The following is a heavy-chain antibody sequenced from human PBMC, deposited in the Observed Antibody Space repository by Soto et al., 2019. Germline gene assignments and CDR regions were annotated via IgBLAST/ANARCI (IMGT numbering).Heavy chain of an antibody. CDR3: ARGDWLIAAAGNLMRGFDY. D-gene: IGHD6-13*01. CDR2: VTHRGSP. Sequence: PSETMSLTCAVYGDSFNNYYWSWIRQPQGKGLEWLGEVTHRGSPHYNPSLKSRATISIDTSTNQSSLKLTSLSVADTAVYYCARGDWLIAAAGNLMRGFDYWGQGTQVTVSS. CDR1: GDSFNNYY. V-gene: IGHV4-34*01. J-gene: IGHJ4*02.